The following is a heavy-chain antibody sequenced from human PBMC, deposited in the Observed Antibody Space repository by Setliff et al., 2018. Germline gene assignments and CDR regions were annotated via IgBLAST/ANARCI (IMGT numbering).Heavy chain of an antibody. CDR2: MNIDNGKT. J-gene: IGHJ4*02. Sequence: GASVKVSCKASGYSFTLYAMHWMRQAPGQRLEWMGWMNIDNGKTEYSQEFQDRVTFTRDTFAETAYMELRSLTSDDMAVYYCARGYCDGIGCPAPLYYFDSWGQRTLVTVSS. V-gene: IGHV1-3*03. CDR1: GYSFTLYA. CDR3: ARGYCDGIGCPAPLYYFDS. D-gene: IGHD2-21*01.